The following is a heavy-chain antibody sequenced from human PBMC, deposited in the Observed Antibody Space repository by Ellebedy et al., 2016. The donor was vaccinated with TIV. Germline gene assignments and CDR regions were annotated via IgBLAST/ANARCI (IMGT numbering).Heavy chain of an antibody. CDR1: GGSISSYY. Sequence: MPSETLSLTCTVSGGSISSYYWSWIRQPPGKGLEWIGYIYYSGSTYYNPSLKSRVTILVDTSKNQFSLKLSSVTAADTAVYYCARVGTMVRGVIALGMDVWGQGTTVTVSS. D-gene: IGHD3-10*01. CDR2: IYYSGST. CDR3: ARVGTMVRGVIALGMDV. V-gene: IGHV4-59*12. J-gene: IGHJ6*02.